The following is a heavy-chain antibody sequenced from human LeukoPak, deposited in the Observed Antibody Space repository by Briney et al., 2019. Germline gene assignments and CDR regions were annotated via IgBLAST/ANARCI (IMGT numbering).Heavy chain of an antibody. CDR3: ATIDSSGYWYYYYYGMDV. V-gene: IGHV1-8*01. Sequence: GASVKVPCKASGYTFTSYDINWVRQATGQGLEWMGWMNPNSGNTGYAQKFQGRATMTRNTSISTAYMELSSLRSEDTAVYYCATIDSSGYWYYYYYGMDVWGQGTTVTVSS. CDR1: GYTFTSYD. D-gene: IGHD3-22*01. CDR2: MNPNSGNT. J-gene: IGHJ6*02.